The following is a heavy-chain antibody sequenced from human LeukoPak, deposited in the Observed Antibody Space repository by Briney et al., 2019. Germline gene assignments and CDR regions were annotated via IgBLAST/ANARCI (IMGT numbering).Heavy chain of an antibody. CDR1: GGSISSGGYY. J-gene: IGHJ5*02. D-gene: IGHD2-2*01. V-gene: IGHV4-30-2*01. Sequence: SETLSLTCTVSGGSISSGGYYWSWIRQPPGKGLEWIGYIYHSGSTYYNPSLKSRVTISVDRSKNQFSLKLSSVTAADTAVYYCAREEVPAAIYWFDPWGQGTLVTVSS. CDR3: AREEVPAAIYWFDP. CDR2: IYHSGST.